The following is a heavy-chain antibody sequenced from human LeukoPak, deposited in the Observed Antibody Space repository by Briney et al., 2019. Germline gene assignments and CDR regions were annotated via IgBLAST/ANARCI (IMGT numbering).Heavy chain of an antibody. CDR2: INPSGGST. CDR1: GYTFTSYY. J-gene: IGHJ4*02. D-gene: IGHD3-10*01. Sequence: ASVKVSCKASGYTFTSYYMHWVRQAPGQGLEWMGIINPSGGSTSYAQKFQGRVTITADESTSTAYMELSSLRSEDTAVYYCARALRITAGRYYFDYWGQGTLVTVSS. CDR3: ARALRITAGRYYFDY. V-gene: IGHV1-46*01.